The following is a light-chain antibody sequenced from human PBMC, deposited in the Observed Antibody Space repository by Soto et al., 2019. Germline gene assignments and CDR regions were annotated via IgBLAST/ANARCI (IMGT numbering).Light chain of an antibody. CDR3: QQSYSTPSIT. V-gene: IGKV3-15*01. CDR2: GAS. Sequence: EVVMSQSPATLSVSPGEGATLSCRASQSVSSNLAWYQQKPGQAPRLLIYGASTRATGIPARFSGSGSGTEFTFSISSLQSEDFATYYCQQSYSTPSITFGQGTRLEIK. J-gene: IGKJ5*01. CDR1: QSVSSN.